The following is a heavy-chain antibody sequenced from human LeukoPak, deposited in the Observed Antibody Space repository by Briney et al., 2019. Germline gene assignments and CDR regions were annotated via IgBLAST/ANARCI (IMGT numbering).Heavy chain of an antibody. CDR3: AMGLWFGDFKFDY. CDR2: IRSKAYGGTT. V-gene: IGHV3-49*04. J-gene: IGHJ4*02. CDR1: GGSFSGYY. Sequence: LSLTCAVYGGSFSGYYWSWVRQAPGKGLEWVGFIRSKAYGGTTEYAASVKGRFTISRDDSKSIAYLQMNSLKTEDTAVYYCAMGLWFGDFKFDYWGQGTLVTVSS. D-gene: IGHD3-10*01.